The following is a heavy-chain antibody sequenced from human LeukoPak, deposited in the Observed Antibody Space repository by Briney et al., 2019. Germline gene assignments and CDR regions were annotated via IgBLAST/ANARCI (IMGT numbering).Heavy chain of an antibody. Sequence: PSETLSLTCTVSGGSISSSSYYWGWIRQPPGKGLEWIGTIYYSGSTYYNPSLKSRVTISVDTSKNQFSLKLSSVTAADTAVYYCARPVASRLGWFDPWGQGTLVTVSS. V-gene: IGHV4-39*01. CDR3: ARPVASRLGWFDP. J-gene: IGHJ5*02. CDR2: IYYSGST. D-gene: IGHD3-10*01. CDR1: GGSISSSSYY.